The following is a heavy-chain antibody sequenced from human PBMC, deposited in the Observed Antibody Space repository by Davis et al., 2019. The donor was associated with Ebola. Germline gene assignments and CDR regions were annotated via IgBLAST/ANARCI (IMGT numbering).Heavy chain of an antibody. CDR2: IYYSGST. CDR3: ASWGREGY. Sequence: MPSETLSLTCPASGGSISSYYWSWIRQPPGKGLEWMGYIYYSGSTNYNPSLKSRVTIPVDTSKNQFSLKLSSVTAADTAVYYCASWGREGYWGQGTLVTVSS. CDR1: GGSISSYY. V-gene: IGHV4-59*08. J-gene: IGHJ4*02. D-gene: IGHD3-16*01.